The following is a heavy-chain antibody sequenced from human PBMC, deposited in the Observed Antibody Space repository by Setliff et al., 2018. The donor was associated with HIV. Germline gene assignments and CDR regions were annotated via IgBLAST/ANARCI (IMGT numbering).Heavy chain of an antibody. CDR3: ARERTTLTPHGLGYMDV. V-gene: IGHV1-46*01. D-gene: IGHD1-7*01. J-gene: IGHJ6*03. CDR1: GYSFSKYG. CDR2: INPFGGTT. Sequence: ASVKVSCKASGYSFSKYGISWVRQAPGQGLEWMGIINPFGGTTTYAQKFQGRVTMTRDTSTRTVYMELTNLRSEDTAVYYCARERTTLTPHGLGYMDVWGKGTTVTVSS.